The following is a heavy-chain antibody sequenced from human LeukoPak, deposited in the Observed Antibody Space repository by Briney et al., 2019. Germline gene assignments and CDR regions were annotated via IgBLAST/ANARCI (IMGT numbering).Heavy chain of an antibody. J-gene: IGHJ6*03. CDR3: ARDAGSDIVLMSYYYYYYMDV. D-gene: IGHD2-8*01. Sequence: GGSLRLSCAASGFTFSSYSMNWVRQAPGKGLEWVSCISGSSSYIYYADSVKGRFTISRHNAKNSLYLQMNNLRAEDTAVYYCARDAGSDIVLMSYYYYYYMDVWGKGTTVTVSS. V-gene: IGHV3-21*01. CDR2: ISGSSSYI. CDR1: GFTFSSYS.